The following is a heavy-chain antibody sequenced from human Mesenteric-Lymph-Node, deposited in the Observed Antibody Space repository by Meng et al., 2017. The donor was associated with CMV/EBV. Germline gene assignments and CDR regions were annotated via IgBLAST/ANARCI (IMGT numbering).Heavy chain of an antibody. CDR1: GGAISGSTFF. D-gene: IGHD2-15*01. J-gene: IGHJ5*02. CDR3: TRGVEAENWFDP. Sequence: SETLSLTCSVSGGAISGSTFFWGWIRQPPGKGLEWIGSIYYSGDTFYSPSLKSRVIISVDTSKNQFSLNLGSVTAADTAVYYCTRGVEAENWFDPWGQGTLVTVSS. V-gene: IGHV4-39*07. CDR2: IYYSGDT.